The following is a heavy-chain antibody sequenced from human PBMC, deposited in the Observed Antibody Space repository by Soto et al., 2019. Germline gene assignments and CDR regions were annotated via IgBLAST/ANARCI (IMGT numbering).Heavy chain of an antibody. CDR2: ISYDGSNK. CDR1: GFTFSSYT. Sequence: QVQLVESGGGVVQPGRSLRLSCAASGFTFSSYTMHWVRQAPGKGLEWVALISYDGSNKYYADSVKGRFTISRDNSKNTLYLQMNSLRAEDTAVYYCVRGAGIAVAGTSFDYWGQGTLVTVSS. CDR3: VRGAGIAVAGTSFDY. D-gene: IGHD6-19*01. V-gene: IGHV3-30-3*01. J-gene: IGHJ4*02.